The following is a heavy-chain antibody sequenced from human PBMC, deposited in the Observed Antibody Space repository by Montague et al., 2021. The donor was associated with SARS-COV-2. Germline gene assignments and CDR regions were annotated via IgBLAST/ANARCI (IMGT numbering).Heavy chain of an antibody. Sequence: TRSLTCTVSGGSIRSGSYYWSWIRQPAGKGLEWIGRIYSSGSTNYNPSLKSRVTMSVDTSKNRFSLKVSSVTAADTAVYYCARDYGDYSYYYGLDVWGQGTTVVVSS. D-gene: IGHD4-17*01. CDR3: ARDYGDYSYYYGLDV. CDR2: IYSSGST. V-gene: IGHV4-61*02. CDR1: GGSIRSGSYY. J-gene: IGHJ6*02.